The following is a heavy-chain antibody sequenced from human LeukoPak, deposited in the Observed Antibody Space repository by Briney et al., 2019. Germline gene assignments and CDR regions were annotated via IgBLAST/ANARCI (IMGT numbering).Heavy chain of an antibody. V-gene: IGHV3-43*01. CDR1: GFTFDDYT. Sequence: GSLRLSCAASGFTFDDYTMHWVRQAPGKGLEWVSLISWDGGSTYYADSVKGRFTISRDNSKNSLYLQMNSLRTEDTALYYCAKDSSKGYYFDYWGQGTLVTVSS. J-gene: IGHJ4*02. CDR2: ISWDGGST. CDR3: AKDSSKGYYFDY. D-gene: IGHD4-11*01.